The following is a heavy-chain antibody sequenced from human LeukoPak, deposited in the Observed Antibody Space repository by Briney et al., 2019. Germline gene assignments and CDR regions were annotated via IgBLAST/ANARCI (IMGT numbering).Heavy chain of an antibody. V-gene: IGHV5-51*01. CDR2: IYPGDSDT. J-gene: IGHJ4*02. CDR3: ARRSNFWEFSDY. Sequence: GESLKISCKGSGYTFSSCWIGWVRQMPGKGLEWVGIIYPGDSDTRYSPSFQGQVTISADTSISTAYLQWSSLKASDTAIYYCARRSNFWEFSDYWGQGTLVTVSS. CDR1: GYTFSSCW. D-gene: IGHD3-3*01.